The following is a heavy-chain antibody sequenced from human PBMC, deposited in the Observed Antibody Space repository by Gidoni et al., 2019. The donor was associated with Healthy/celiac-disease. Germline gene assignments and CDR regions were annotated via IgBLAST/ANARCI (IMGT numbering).Heavy chain of an antibody. V-gene: IGHV3-33*01. CDR1: GFTFSSDG. J-gene: IGHJ4*02. CDR2: IWYDGSNK. CDR3: ARDYGGNSDIDY. D-gene: IGHD4-17*01. Sequence: VQLVESGGCVVQPGRSLRLSCAASGFTFSSDGLHWVRQAPGKGLAWVAVIWYDGSNKYYADAVKGRFTISRDNSKNTLYLQMNSLRAEDTAVYYCARDYGGNSDIDYWGQGTLVTVSS.